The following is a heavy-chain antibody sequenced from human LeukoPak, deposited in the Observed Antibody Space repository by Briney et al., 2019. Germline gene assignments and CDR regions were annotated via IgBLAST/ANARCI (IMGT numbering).Heavy chain of an antibody. V-gene: IGHV5-51*01. Sequence: GESLKISCKGSGYSFTNYWIGWVRQMSGKGLEWMGIIYPGDSDTRYSPSFQGQVTISADKSIITAYLQWSSLKASDTAMYYCARTGYSSGWYGSFDMWGQGTLVTVSS. CDR2: IYPGDSDT. CDR1: GYSFTNYW. J-gene: IGHJ3*02. CDR3: ARTGYSSGWYGSFDM. D-gene: IGHD6-19*01.